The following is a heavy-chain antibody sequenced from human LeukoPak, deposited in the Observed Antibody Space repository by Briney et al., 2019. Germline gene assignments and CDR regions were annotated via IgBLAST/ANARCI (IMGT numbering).Heavy chain of an antibody. D-gene: IGHD4-17*01. CDR2: IMPLFGTA. J-gene: IGHJ5*02. CDR3: ARDVHGDYGSGWFDP. CDR1: GGTFSSYA. Sequence: SVKVSCKASGGTFSSYAISWVRQAPRQGLEWLGGIMPLFGTAGYAQKFQGRVTITKDESTRTVYLELTSLTSDDTAVYYCARDVHGDYGSGWFDPWGQGTLVSVSS. V-gene: IGHV1-69*05.